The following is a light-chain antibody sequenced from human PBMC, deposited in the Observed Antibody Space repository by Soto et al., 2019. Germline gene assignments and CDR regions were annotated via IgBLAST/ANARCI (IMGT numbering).Light chain of an antibody. CDR2: TAS. CDR1: QSIGTY. V-gene: IGKV1-39*01. Sequence: DIHLSPSASSLSASIGDRVTITCRASQSIGTYLKWYQQKPGKAPNLLIYTASSLQSGVPSRFSGSGSGTDFTFTINSLQPEDIASYYCQQGHSVPLTFGGGTKVDI. CDR3: QQGHSVPLT. J-gene: IGKJ4*01.